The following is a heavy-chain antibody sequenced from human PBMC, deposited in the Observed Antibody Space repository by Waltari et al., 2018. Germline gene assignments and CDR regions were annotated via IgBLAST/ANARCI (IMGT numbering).Heavy chain of an antibody. Sequence: EEQLLQSGGGLVKPGGSLRLACPDPGFTLSNYAIYWVRKAPGKGPEGVSSGHSSGIQAYYADCVKGRFTISKENSKTAVYLEVKSLRVEDTATYYCEKRGGTSTGAVGGLHCERWGQGTLVTVSS. V-gene: IGHV3-23*05. J-gene: IGHJ4*02. CDR1: GFTLSNYA. CDR2: GHSSGIQA. CDR3: EKRGGTSTGAVGGLHCER. D-gene: IGHD2-2*01.